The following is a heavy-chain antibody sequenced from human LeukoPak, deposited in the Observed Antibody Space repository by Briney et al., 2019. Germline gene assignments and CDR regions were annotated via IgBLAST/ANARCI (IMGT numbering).Heavy chain of an antibody. CDR1: GYTLTELS. J-gene: IGHJ3*02. V-gene: IGHV1-24*01. CDR2: FDPEDGET. D-gene: IGHD1-26*01. CDR3: ATPSMGELLPGAFDI. Sequence: PGASVKVSCKVSGYTLTELSMHWVRQAPGKGLEWMGGFDPEDGETIYAQKFQGRVTMTEDTSTDTAYMELSSLRSEDTAVYYRATPSMGELLPGAFDIWGQGTMVTVSS.